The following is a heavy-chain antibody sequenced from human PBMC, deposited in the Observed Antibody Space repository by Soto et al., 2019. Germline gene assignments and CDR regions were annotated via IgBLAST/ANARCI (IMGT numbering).Heavy chain of an antibody. CDR2: ISGSGTTI. CDR1: AIIISDYY. CDR3: SRVGCSGGSCPLDY. V-gene: IGHV3-11*01. D-gene: IGHD2-15*01. J-gene: IGHJ4*02. Sequence: QVQLVESGGGLVKPGGSLRLSCAASAIIISDYYMSRIRQAPGKGLEWVSYISGSGTTIYYADSVKGRFTISRDNAKNSLYLQMSSLRAEDTAVYYCSRVGCSGGSCPLDYWGQGTLVTVSS.